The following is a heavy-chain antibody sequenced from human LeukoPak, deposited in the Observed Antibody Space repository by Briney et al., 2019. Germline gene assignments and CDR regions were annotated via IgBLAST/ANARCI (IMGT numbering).Heavy chain of an antibody. V-gene: IGHV4-61*02. CDR1: GGSISSGSYY. J-gene: IGHJ6*03. CDR2: IYTSGST. Sequence: SETLSLTCTVSGGSISSGSYYWSWIRQPAGKGLEWIGRIYTSGSTNYNPSLKSRVTISADTSKNQFSLKLSSVTAADTAVYYCARDVIVVVPAAIQPYYYYYYMDVWGKGTTVTVSS. D-gene: IGHD2-2*01. CDR3: ARDVIVVVPAAIQPYYYYYYMDV.